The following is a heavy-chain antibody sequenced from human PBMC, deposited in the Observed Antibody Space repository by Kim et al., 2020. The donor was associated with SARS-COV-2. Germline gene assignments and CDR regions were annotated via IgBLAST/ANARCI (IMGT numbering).Heavy chain of an antibody. CDR2: ISWNSGSI. D-gene: IGHD5-12*01. CDR3: AKDRHRWLQLSPFDY. J-gene: IGHJ4*02. Sequence: GGSLRLSCAASGFTFDDYAMHWVRQAPGKGLEWVSGISWNSGSIGYADSVKGRFTISRDNAKNSLYLQMNSLRAEDTALYYCAKDRHRWLQLSPFDYWGQGTLVTVSS. CDR1: GFTFDDYA. V-gene: IGHV3-9*01.